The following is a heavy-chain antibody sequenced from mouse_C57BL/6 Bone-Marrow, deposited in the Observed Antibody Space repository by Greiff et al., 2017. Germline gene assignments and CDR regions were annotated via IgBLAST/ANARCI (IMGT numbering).Heavy chain of an antibody. CDR2: IYPGSGNT. D-gene: IGHD2-4*01. CDR1: GYSFTRYY. CDR3: ARYDYVPYYFDY. Sequence: QVQLQQSGPELVKPGASVKISCKASGYSFTRYYIHWVKQRPGQGLEWIGWIYPGSGNTKYNEKFKGKATLTADTSSSTAYMQLSSLTSEDSAVYYCARYDYVPYYFDYWGQGTTLTVSS. V-gene: IGHV1-66*01. J-gene: IGHJ2*01.